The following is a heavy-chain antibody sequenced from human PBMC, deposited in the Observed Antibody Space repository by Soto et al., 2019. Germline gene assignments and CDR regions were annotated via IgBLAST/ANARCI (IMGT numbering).Heavy chain of an antibody. D-gene: IGHD5-18*01. V-gene: IGHV3-30*18. CDR2: ISYDGSNK. J-gene: IGHJ2*01. CDR3: AKYLRGYSYSWYFDL. Sequence: QVQLVESGGGVVQPGRSLRLSCAASGFTFSSYGMHWVRQAPGKGLEWVAVISYDGSNKYYADSVKGRFTISRDNSKNTLYLQMNSLRAEDTAVYYCAKYLRGYSYSWYFDLWGRGTLVTVSS. CDR1: GFTFSSYG.